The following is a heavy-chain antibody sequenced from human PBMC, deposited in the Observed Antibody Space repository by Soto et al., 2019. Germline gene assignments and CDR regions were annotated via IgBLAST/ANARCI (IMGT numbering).Heavy chain of an antibody. Sequence: QVQLVQSGAEVKKPGASVKVSCKASGYTFTSYDINWVRQATGQGLEWMGWMNPNSGNTGYAQKLQGRVTMTRNTSISTAYMELSSLRSEDTAVYYCATLWFGELHDAFDIWGQGTMVTVSS. CDR1: GYTFTSYD. J-gene: IGHJ3*02. CDR3: ATLWFGELHDAFDI. CDR2: MNPNSGNT. D-gene: IGHD3-10*01. V-gene: IGHV1-8*01.